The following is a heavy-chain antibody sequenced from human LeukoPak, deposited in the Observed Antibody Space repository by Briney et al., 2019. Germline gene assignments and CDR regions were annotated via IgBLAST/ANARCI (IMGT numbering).Heavy chain of an antibody. CDR2: ISGSGSSP. CDR1: GFTFSSYA. V-gene: IGHV3-23*01. D-gene: IGHD3-10*01. CDR3: TSVGFGPYYFDN. J-gene: IGHJ4*02. Sequence: GGSLRLSCAASGFTFSSYAMSWVRQTPGKGLEWVSGISGSGSSPYYANSVKGRFTISRDNSKSTLYLQMNSLKTEDTAVYYCTSVGFGPYYFDNWGQGTLVTVSS.